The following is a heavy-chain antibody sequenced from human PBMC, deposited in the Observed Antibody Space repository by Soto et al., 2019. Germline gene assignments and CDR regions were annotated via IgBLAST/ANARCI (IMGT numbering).Heavy chain of an antibody. CDR3: AKNDDSFDY. V-gene: IGHV3-30*18. CDR2: IAYDGSNK. Sequence: HPGGSLRLSCAASGFTFSSYGMYWVRQAPGKGLEWVAAIAYDGSNKYHADSVKGRFTISRDNSRDTLFLQMNSLRVEDTAVYYCAKNDDSFDYWGQGTLVTVSS. J-gene: IGHJ4*02. CDR1: GFTFSSYG. D-gene: IGHD3-16*01.